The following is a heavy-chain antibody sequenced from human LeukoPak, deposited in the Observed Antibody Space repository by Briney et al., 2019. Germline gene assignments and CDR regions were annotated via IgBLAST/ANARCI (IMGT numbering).Heavy chain of an antibody. V-gene: IGHV1-18*01. CDR3: ARSTSSGWYYYYYMDV. Sequence: ASVKVSCKASGGTFSSYAISWVRQAPGQGLEWMGWISAYNGNTNYAQKLQGRVTMTTDTSTSTAYMELRSLRSDDTAVYYCARSTSSGWYYYYYMDVWGKGTTVTISS. J-gene: IGHJ6*03. D-gene: IGHD6-19*01. CDR1: GGTFSSYA. CDR2: ISAYNGNT.